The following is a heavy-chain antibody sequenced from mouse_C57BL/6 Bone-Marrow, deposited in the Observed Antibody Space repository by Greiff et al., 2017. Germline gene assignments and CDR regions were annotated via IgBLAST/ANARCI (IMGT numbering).Heavy chain of an antibody. Sequence: QVQLQQSGAELVRPGTSVKVSCKASGYAFTNYLIEWVKQRPGQGLEWIGVLNPGRGGTNYNEKVKGKATLTADKSSSTSYMQLSSLTSEDAAVYFCARSKNWDSWFAYWGQGTLVTVSA. J-gene: IGHJ3*01. CDR2: LNPGRGGT. D-gene: IGHD4-1*01. V-gene: IGHV1-54*01. CDR3: ARSKNWDSWFAY. CDR1: GYAFTNYL.